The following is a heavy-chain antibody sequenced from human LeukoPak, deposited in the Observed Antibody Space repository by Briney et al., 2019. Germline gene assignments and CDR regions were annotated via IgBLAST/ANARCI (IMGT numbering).Heavy chain of an antibody. CDR1: GFTFSSYS. CDR2: IRSSANYI. D-gene: IGHD3-22*01. Sequence: GGSLRLSCAASGFTFSSYSMNWVRQAPGKGLEWVSSIRSSANYINYADSVKGRFTISRDNAKNLLFLQMNSLRAEDTAIYYCARDPLTLIVGRQRRGLDYGGQGTLVTVSS. V-gene: IGHV3-21*01. J-gene: IGHJ4*02. CDR3: ARDPLTLIVGRQRRGLDY.